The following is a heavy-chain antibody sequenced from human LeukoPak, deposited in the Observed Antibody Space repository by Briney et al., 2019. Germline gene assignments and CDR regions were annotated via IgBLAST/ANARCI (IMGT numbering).Heavy chain of an antibody. Sequence: GGSLRLSCAASGFTFSSYGMHGVRQAPGKGLEWVAVIWYDGSNKYYADSVKGRFTISRDNSKNTPYLQMNSLRAEDTAVYFCAKRGVVIRVILVGFHKQAYYFDSWGQGALVTVSS. CDR1: GFTFSSYG. J-gene: IGHJ4*02. D-gene: IGHD3-22*01. CDR2: IWYDGSNK. V-gene: IGHV3-33*06. CDR3: AKRGVVIRVILVGFHKQAYYFDS.